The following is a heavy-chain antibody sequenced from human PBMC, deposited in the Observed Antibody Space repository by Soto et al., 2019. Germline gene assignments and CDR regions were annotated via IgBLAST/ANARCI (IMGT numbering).Heavy chain of an antibody. D-gene: IGHD5-18*01. CDR1: GGSISSYY. Sequence: PSETLSLTCTVSGGSISSYYWSWIRQPPGKGLEWIGYIYYSGSTNYNPSLKSRVTISVDTSKNQFSLKLSSVTAADTAVYYCARSDILYSYGYYCYYGMDVWGQGTTVTVSS. V-gene: IGHV4-59*01. J-gene: IGHJ6*02. CDR2: IYYSGST. CDR3: ARSDILYSYGYYCYYGMDV.